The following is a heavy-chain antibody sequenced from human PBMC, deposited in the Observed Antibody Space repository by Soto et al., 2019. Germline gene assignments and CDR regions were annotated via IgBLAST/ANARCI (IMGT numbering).Heavy chain of an antibody. D-gene: IGHD3-10*01. V-gene: IGHV4-31*03. J-gene: IGHJ6*02. CDR1: GGSINSGDYY. CDR3: ARDLRGGSYGMDV. Sequence: QVQLQESGPGLVKPSQTLSLTCTVSGGSINSGDYYWSWIRQHPGKGLEWIGYIFYSGSTYYNPPLKSRVTISVDTSKNQFSLKLSSVTAADTSVYDCARDLRGGSYGMDVWGQGTTVTVSS. CDR2: IFYSGST.